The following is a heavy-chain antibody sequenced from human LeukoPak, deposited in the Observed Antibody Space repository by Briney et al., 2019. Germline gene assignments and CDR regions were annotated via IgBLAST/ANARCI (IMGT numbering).Heavy chain of an antibody. CDR3: ARDTAMVVDY. D-gene: IGHD5-18*01. CDR1: GFTFSSYA. J-gene: IGHJ4*02. CDR2: ISYDGSNK. Sequence: PGGSLRLSCAASGFTFSSYAMHWVRQAPGKGLEWVAVISYDGSNKYYADSVKGRFTISRDNSKNTLYLQMNSLRAEDTAVYYCARDTAMVVDYWGQGTLVTVSS. V-gene: IGHV3-30*04.